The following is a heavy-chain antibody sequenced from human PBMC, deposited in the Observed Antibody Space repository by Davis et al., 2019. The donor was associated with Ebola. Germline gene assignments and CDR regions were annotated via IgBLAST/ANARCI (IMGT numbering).Heavy chain of an antibody. J-gene: IGHJ3*02. D-gene: IGHD3-22*01. V-gene: IGHV4-61*02. CDR1: DGSISSGSHY. CDR3: ARDRGYYYEGAFDI. CDR2: IYASGSI. Sequence: PSETLSLTCIVSDGSISSGSHYWSWIRQPAGKGLEWIGRIYASGSINYNPSLKSRVTMSVDTSKNQFSLRLTSVTAADTAVYYCARDRGYYYEGAFDIWGQGTKVTVSS.